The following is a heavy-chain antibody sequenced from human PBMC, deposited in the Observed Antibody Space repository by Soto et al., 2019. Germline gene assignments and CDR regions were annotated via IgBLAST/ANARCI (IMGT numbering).Heavy chain of an antibody. CDR3: ARGGAVVVPGAVDRHNWFDP. J-gene: IGHJ5*02. V-gene: IGHV1-69*04. CDR1: GYTFTSYG. Sequence: SVKVSCKASGYTFTSYGISWVRQAPGQGLEWMGRVIPILGMANYAQKFQGRVTITADKSTSTVYMELSSLRSEDTAVYYCARGGAVVVPGAVDRHNWFDPWGQGTLVTVSS. CDR2: VIPILGMA. D-gene: IGHD2-2*01.